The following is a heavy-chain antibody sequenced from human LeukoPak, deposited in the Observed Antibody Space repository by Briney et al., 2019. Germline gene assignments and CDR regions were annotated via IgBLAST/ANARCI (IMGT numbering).Heavy chain of an antibody. CDR2: ISSSSRYI. Sequence: GGSLRLSCAASEFTFSDYSMNWVRQAPGKGLEWVASISSSSRYIYYADSVKGRFTISRDNAKNSLYLQMNSLRAEDTAVYYCARGLYSSSSSFDYWGQGTLVTVSS. CDR3: ARGLYSSSSSFDY. D-gene: IGHD6-6*01. V-gene: IGHV3-21*01. J-gene: IGHJ4*02. CDR1: EFTFSDYS.